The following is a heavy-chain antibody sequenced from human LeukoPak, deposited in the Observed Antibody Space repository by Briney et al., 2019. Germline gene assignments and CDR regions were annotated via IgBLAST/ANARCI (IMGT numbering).Heavy chain of an antibody. V-gene: IGHV3-15*01. Sequence: GGSLRLSCTASGFTFSNAWMSWVRQAPGKGLEWVGRIKSKTDGGTTDYAAPVKGRFTISRDDSKNTLYLQMNSLKTEDTAVYYCTTERGYYYDSSNYPDYWGQGTLVTVSS. J-gene: IGHJ4*02. CDR1: GFTFSNAW. CDR3: TTERGYYYDSSNYPDY. CDR2: IKSKTDGGTT. D-gene: IGHD3-22*01.